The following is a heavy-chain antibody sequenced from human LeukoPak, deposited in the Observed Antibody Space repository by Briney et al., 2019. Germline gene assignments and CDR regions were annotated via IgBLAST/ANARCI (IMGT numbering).Heavy chain of an antibody. Sequence: GGSLRLSCAASGFTFSSHSMNWVRQAPGKGLEWVSYIRSSSSTIYYADSVKGRFTISRDNAKNSLYLQMNSLRAEDTAVYYCARGAGAARPGWFDPWGQGTLVTVSS. CDR2: IRSSSSTI. V-gene: IGHV3-48*01. D-gene: IGHD6-6*01. J-gene: IGHJ5*02. CDR1: GFTFSSHS. CDR3: ARGAGAARPGWFDP.